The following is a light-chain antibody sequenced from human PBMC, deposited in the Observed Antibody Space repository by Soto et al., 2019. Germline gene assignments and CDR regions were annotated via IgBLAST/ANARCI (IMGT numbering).Light chain of an antibody. CDR2: DES. Sequence: TQMTQSPSSLSASVGDRVTITCRASQDIDIYLSWYQQKPGKVPKLLIYDESTLQSGVPSRFSGSGSGTDFTLTINNLQPEDVATYSCQQSYRTPYTFGQGTKV. CDR3: QQSYRTPYT. CDR1: QDIDIY. V-gene: IGKV1-39*01. J-gene: IGKJ2*01.